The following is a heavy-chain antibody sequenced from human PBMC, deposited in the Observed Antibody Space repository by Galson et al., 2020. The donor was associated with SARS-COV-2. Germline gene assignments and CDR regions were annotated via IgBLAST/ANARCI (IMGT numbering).Heavy chain of an antibody. CDR1: GFTLDDHV. CDR2: ISWNRGRI. Sequence: GPPGGSLRLSCAASGFTLDDHVMHYVRQAPGKGLEWVSGISWNRGRIGYEDSVKGRFTISRDNAKNSLYLQMNSLRAEDTALYYCARGLDSTGYNWFDPWGQGTLVTVSS. V-gene: IGHV3-9*01. CDR3: ARGLDSTGYNWFDP. D-gene: IGHD3-22*01. J-gene: IGHJ5*02.